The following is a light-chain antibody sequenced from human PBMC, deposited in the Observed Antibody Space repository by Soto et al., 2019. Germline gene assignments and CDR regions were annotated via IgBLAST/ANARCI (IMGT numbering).Light chain of an antibody. CDR2: EVS. CDR1: SSDVGAYNY. V-gene: IGLV2-8*01. J-gene: IGLJ3*02. CDR3: TSYVGSNIWV. Sequence: QSALTQPPSASGSPGQSVTISCTGTSSDVGAYNYVSWYQQRPGKAPKLIIYEVSQRPSGVPDRFSGSKSGNTASLTVSGLQAEDEADYYCTSYVGSNIWVFGGGTKLTVL.